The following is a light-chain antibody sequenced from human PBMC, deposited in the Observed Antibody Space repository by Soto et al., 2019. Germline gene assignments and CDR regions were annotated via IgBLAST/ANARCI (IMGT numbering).Light chain of an antibody. J-gene: IGKJ2*01. CDR3: QQSYSTPPMYT. CDR1: QSISSY. Sequence: DIQMTQSPSSLSASVGDRVTITCRASQSISSYLNWYQQKPGKAPKLLIYAASSLQSGVPSRFSGSGSGTDFNLTISSLQPEDFATYYCQQSYSTPPMYTFGQGTKLEIK. CDR2: AAS. V-gene: IGKV1-39*01.